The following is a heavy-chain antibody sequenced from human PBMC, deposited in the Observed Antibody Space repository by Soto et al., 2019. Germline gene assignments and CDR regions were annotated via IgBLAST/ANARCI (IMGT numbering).Heavy chain of an antibody. CDR1: GNSVSKNGAA. Sequence: PSQRRALPCGIFGNSVSKNGAAWNWIRQSPSRGLEWLGRAYYRSRWLYDYATSVRGRITINPDTSKNRFSLQLNSVTPEDTAVYYCARDPPDFNSGFDYWGQGTPVTVS. CDR3: ARDPPDFNSGFDY. J-gene: IGHJ4*02. D-gene: IGHD2-15*01. V-gene: IGHV6-1*01. CDR2: AYYRSRWLY.